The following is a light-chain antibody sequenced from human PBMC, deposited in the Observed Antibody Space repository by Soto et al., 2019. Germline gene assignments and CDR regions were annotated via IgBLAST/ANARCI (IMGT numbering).Light chain of an antibody. V-gene: IGKV3-15*01. Sequence: EIVMTQSPATLSVSPGERATLSCRASQSVSSNLAWYQQKPGQAPRLLIYGASTRATGIPARFSGSGSGTEFTLTISRLQSEDFAVYYCQQYNNWPRWTFGQGTKV. J-gene: IGKJ1*01. CDR1: QSVSSN. CDR3: QQYNNWPRWT. CDR2: GAS.